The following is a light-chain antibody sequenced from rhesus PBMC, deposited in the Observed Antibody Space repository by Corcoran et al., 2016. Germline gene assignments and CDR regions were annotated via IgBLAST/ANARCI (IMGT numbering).Light chain of an antibody. Sequence: DIQMTQSPSSLSASVGDTVTITCRASQSISSWLDWYQQKPGKAPKLLIYKASSLQLGVPSRFSGSGSGTDFTLTISSLQPEDFATYYCLQYSSSPYSFGQGTKVEIK. V-gene: IGKV1-22*01. J-gene: IGKJ2*01. CDR2: KAS. CDR1: QSISSW. CDR3: LQYSSSPYS.